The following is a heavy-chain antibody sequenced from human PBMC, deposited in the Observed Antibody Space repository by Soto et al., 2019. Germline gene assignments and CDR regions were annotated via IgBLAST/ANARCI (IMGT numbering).Heavy chain of an antibody. D-gene: IGHD1-1*01. CDR2: ISSSSSTI. Sequence: GGSLRLSCAASGFTFSSYSMNWVRQAPGKGLEWVSYISSSSSTIYYADSVKGRFTISRDNAKNSLYLQMNSLRAEDTAVYYCARAGPAGTRTYYFDYWGQGTLVTVSS. V-gene: IGHV3-48*01. CDR1: GFTFSSYS. J-gene: IGHJ4*02. CDR3: ARAGPAGTRTYYFDY.